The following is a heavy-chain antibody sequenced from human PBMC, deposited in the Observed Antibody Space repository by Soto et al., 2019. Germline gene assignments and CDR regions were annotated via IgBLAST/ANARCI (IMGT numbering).Heavy chain of an antibody. Sequence: QVQLQESGPGLVKPSQTLSLTCTVSGGSISSGGYYWSWIRQHPGKGLEWIGYIHYSGSTYYNPSLTSRVTISGDTSKNQFSLKLSSVTAADTAVYYCARGYCISTSCSFYGMDVWGQGTTVTVSS. J-gene: IGHJ6*02. CDR3: ARGYCISTSCSFYGMDV. D-gene: IGHD2-2*01. V-gene: IGHV4-31*03. CDR2: IHYSGST. CDR1: GGSISSGGYY.